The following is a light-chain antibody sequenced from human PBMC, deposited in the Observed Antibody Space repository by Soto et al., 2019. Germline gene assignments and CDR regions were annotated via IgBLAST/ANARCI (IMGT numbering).Light chain of an antibody. CDR1: QTISSW. CDR3: QHYNSYSEA. Sequence: IPITQSPSTLSGSVGDRVTSTCRAGQTISSWLAWYQQKPGKAPKLLIYKASTLKSGVPSRFSGSGSGTEFTLTISSLQPDDFATYYCQHYNSYSEAFGQGTKVDIK. CDR2: KAS. V-gene: IGKV1-5*03. J-gene: IGKJ1*01.